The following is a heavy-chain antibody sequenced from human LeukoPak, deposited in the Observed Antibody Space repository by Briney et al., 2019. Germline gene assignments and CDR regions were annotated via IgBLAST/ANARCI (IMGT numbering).Heavy chain of an antibody. Sequence: GGSLRLSCAASGFTFNMYSMNWVRQAPGKGLEWVSYISSSSSTIYYADSVKGRFTISRDNAKNSLYLQMNSLRAEDTAVYYCAKELGYCSSTSCYGYYYYGMDVWGQGTTVTVSS. CDR1: GFTFNMYS. CDR3: AKELGYCSSTSCYGYYYYGMDV. V-gene: IGHV3-48*01. J-gene: IGHJ6*02. D-gene: IGHD2-2*01. CDR2: ISSSSSTI.